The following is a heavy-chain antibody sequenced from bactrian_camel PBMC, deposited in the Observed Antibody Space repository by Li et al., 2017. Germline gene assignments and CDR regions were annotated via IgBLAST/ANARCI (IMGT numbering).Heavy chain of an antibody. D-gene: IGHD1*01. CDR1: GYSRSRYC. J-gene: IGHJ4*01. V-gene: IGHV3S1*01. CDR2: TYTSSGEL. Sequence: VQLVESGGDSVQAGGSLRLSCTVRGYSRSRYCLGWFRQGSGKEREGVAATYTSSGELYYADSVKDRFAISRDDTTRTFYLQMNNMKPDDTAMYYCAAARFCYSAHWPVGREVASGKGTQVTVS.